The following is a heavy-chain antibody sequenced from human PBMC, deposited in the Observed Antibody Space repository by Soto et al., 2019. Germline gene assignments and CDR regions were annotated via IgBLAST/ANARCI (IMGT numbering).Heavy chain of an antibody. CDR2: IRSKGHNYAT. CDR3: TRDLFSYDYSGILWFDP. D-gene: IGHD3-16*01. J-gene: IGHJ5*02. Sequence: PGGSLRLSCAASGFAFSGSAMYWVRQASGKGPEWVGRIRSKGHNYATEYAASVKGGFTISRDDSKNTAYLQMNSLQTEDTAVYYCTRDLFSYDYSGILWFDPWGQGTLVTVSS. V-gene: IGHV3-73*01. CDR1: GFAFSGSA.